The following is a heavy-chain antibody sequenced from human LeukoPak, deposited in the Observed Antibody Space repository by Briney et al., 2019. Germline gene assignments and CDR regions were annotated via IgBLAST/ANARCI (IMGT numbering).Heavy chain of an antibody. J-gene: IGHJ5*02. CDR3: ARGSSNSGSYYNWFDP. V-gene: IGHV3-21*01. CDR2: ISSSSSYI. CDR1: GFTLSSYS. D-gene: IGHD1-26*01. Sequence: TPGGSLRLSCAASGFTLSSYSMHWVRQAPGKGLEWVSSISSSSSYIYYADSVKGRFTISRDNAKNSLFLQMNSLRAEDTAVYYCARGSSNSGSYYNWFDPWGQGTLVTVSS.